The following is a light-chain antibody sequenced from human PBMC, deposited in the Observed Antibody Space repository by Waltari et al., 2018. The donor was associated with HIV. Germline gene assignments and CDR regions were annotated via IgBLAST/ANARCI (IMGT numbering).Light chain of an antibody. CDR2: AVR. J-gene: IGLJ2*01. Sequence: QSALTQPASVSGSPGQSITISCTGTSRDVGGYNYVSWYQQHPDKAPKLMIYAVRNRPSGVSNRFSGSKSGNTASLTISGLQAEDEADYYCTSYTSSSTVVFGGGTKLTVL. CDR3: TSYTSSSTVV. V-gene: IGLV2-14*01. CDR1: SRDVGGYNY.